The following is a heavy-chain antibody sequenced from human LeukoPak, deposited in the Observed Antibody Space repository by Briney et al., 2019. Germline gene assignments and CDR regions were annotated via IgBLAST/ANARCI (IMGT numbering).Heavy chain of an antibody. Sequence: PSETLSLTCTVSGGSISSYYWSWIRQPPGKGLEWIGYIYYSGSTNYNPSLKSRVTISVDTSKNQFSLKLSSVTAADTAVYYCARRDSSGWYLDYWGQGTLVTVSS. CDR3: ARRDSSGWYLDY. CDR2: IYYSGST. J-gene: IGHJ4*02. D-gene: IGHD6-19*01. CDR1: GGSISSYY. V-gene: IGHV4-59*08.